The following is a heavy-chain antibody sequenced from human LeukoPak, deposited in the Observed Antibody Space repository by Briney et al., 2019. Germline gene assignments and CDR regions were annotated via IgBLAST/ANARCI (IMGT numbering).Heavy chain of an antibody. J-gene: IGHJ5*02. CDR2: INPNSGGT. V-gene: IGHV1-2*02. D-gene: IGHD6-6*01. CDR1: GYTFTGYY. Sequence: ASVKVSCKASGYTFTGYYMHWVRQAPGQGLEWMGWINPNSGGTNYAQKFQGRVTMTRDTSISTAYMELSRLRSDDTAVYSCPRSGAAIAARPSWWFDPWGQGTLVTVSS. CDR3: PRSGAAIAARPSWWFDP.